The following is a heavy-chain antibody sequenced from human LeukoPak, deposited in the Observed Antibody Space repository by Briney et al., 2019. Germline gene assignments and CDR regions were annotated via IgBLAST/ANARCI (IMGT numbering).Heavy chain of an antibody. Sequence: GGSLRLSCAASGFTFSSYEMNWVRQAPGKGLEWVSYISSSGSNIYYADSVKGRFTISRDNAKNSLYLQMNSRRAEDTAVYYWARDLELLGFGGGADYWGQGTLVTVSS. D-gene: IGHD3-10*01. CDR2: ISSSGSNI. J-gene: IGHJ4*02. CDR1: GFTFSSYE. V-gene: IGHV3-48*03. CDR3: ARDLELLGFGGGADY.